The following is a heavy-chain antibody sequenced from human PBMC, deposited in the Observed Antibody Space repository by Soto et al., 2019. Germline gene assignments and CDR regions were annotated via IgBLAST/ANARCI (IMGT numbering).Heavy chain of an antibody. J-gene: IGHJ4*02. CDR2: ISAYNGNT. D-gene: IGHD2-15*01. Sequence: ASVKVSCKASGYTFTSYGISWVRQAPGQGLEWMGWISAYNGNTNYAQKLQGRVTMTTDTSTSTAYMELRSLRSDDTAVYYCARGPLDCSGGSCYSGIFPSQYYFDYWGQGTLVTVSS. CDR1: GYTFTSYG. V-gene: IGHV1-18*01. CDR3: ARGPLDCSGGSCYSGIFPSQYYFDY.